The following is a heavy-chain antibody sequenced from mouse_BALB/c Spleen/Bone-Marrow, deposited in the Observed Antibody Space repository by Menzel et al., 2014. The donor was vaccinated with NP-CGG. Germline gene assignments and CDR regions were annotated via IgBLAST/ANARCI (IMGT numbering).Heavy chain of an antibody. V-gene: IGHV5-4*02. CDR1: GFTFSDYY. J-gene: IGHJ4*01. CDR2: ISDGGSYT. CDR3: AREVSMDY. Sequence: EVMLVEPGGGLVKPGGSLKLSCAASGFTFSDYYMYWVRQTPEKRLEWVATISDGGSYTYYPDSVKGRSTISRDNAKNNLFLQLSSLKSEDTAMYYCAREVSMDYWGQGTSVTVSS.